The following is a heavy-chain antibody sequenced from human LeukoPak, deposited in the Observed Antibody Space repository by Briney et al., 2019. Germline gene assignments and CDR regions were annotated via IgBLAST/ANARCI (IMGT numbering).Heavy chain of an antibody. J-gene: IGHJ4*02. CDR2: INSDGSST. D-gene: IGHD1-26*01. Sequence: GGSLRLFCAASGFTFSSYWIHWVRQAPGKGLVWVSRINSDGSSTSYADSVKGRFTTSRDNAKNTVYLQMNSLRVEDTAVYYCVVPGSPFDYGGQGTLVTVSS. CDR3: VVPGSPFDY. V-gene: IGHV3-74*01. CDR1: GFTFSSYW.